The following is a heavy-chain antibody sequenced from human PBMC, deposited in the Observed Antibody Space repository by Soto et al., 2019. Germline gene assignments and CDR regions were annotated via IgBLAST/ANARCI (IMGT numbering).Heavy chain of an antibody. CDR3: ARDKGKGHWFDP. CDR1: GCTFSSYA. CDR2: IIPIFGTA. J-gene: IGHJ5*02. Sequence: SVKVSCKASGCTFSSYAISWVRQAPGQGLEWMGGIIPIFGTANYAQKFQGRVTITADESTSTAYMELSSLRSEDTAVYYCARDKGKGHWFDPLGQGTLVTGSS. V-gene: IGHV1-69*13.